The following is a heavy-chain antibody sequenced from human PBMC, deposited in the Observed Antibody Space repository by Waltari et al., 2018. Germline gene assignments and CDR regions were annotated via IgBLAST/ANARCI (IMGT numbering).Heavy chain of an antibody. Sequence: QVQLQESGPGLVKPSETLSLTCSVSGYSISSGYYWGWIRQPPGKGLEWIGCFYHSGSTYYNPSLKSRVTISVDTSKNQFSLKLSSVTAADTAVYYCARDLSPEVAYFDYWGQGTLVTVSS. CDR3: ARDLSPEVAYFDY. D-gene: IGHD5-12*01. CDR1: GYSISSGYY. V-gene: IGHV4-38-2*02. J-gene: IGHJ4*02. CDR2: FYHSGST.